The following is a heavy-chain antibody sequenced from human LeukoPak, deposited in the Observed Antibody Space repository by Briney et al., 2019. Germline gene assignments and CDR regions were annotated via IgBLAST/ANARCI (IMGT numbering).Heavy chain of an antibody. CDR2: IYTSGST. CDR3: ARVASGYYEYYFDY. CDR1: GGSINSYY. D-gene: IGHD3-3*01. Sequence: SETLSLTCTVSGGSINSYYWSWIRQPAGKGLEWIGCIYTSGSTNYNPSLKSRVTMSVDTSKNQFSLKLSSVTAADTAVYYCARVASGYYEYYFDYWGQGTLVTVSS. J-gene: IGHJ4*02. V-gene: IGHV4-4*07.